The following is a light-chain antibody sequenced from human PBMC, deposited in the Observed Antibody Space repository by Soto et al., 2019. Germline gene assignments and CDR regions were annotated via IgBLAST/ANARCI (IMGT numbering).Light chain of an antibody. CDR1: STSVGGHSY. J-gene: IGLJ2*01. Sequence: QFALTQPRSVSGSPGQSVAISCTGTSTSVGGHSYVAWYQHHPGKAPKLMIYDFTKRPSGVPDRLSGSKSGNTASLTISGLQAEDEGDYYCCSYAGSYVVFGGGTKLTVL. CDR2: DFT. CDR3: CSYAGSYVV. V-gene: IGLV2-11*01.